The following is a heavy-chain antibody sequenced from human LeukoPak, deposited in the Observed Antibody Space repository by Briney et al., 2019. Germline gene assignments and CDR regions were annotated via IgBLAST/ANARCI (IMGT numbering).Heavy chain of an antibody. CDR1: GYSFTSYW. CDR2: IYPGDSDT. D-gene: IGHD2-21*01. Sequence: GESLKISCQRSGYSFTSYWIGWVRQLPGKGLEWMGIIYPGDSDTRYRPSFQGQVTISADKSISTAYLQWSSLEASDTAMYYCARLRSGLFWVDYWGQGTLVTVSS. V-gene: IGHV5-51*01. J-gene: IGHJ4*02. CDR3: ARLRSGLFWVDY.